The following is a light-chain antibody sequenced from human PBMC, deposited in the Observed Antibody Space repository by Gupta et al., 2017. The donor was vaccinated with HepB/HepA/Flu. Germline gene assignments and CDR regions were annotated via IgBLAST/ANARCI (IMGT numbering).Light chain of an antibody. CDR3: QQTYSTPWT. CDR1: QPIRTY. Sequence: DIQMTPSPSSLCAFLGDRVTLTRRPSQPIRTYLNWYQQKPGKAPQFLISGASRLQGGVPSRFSGSGFDTDFTLTIKGLQPEDLGTYYCQQTYSTPWTFGQGTKVE. CDR2: GAS. V-gene: IGKV1-39*01. J-gene: IGKJ1*01.